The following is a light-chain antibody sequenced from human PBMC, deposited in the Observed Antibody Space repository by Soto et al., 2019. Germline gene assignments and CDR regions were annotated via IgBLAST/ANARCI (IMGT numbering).Light chain of an antibody. CDR2: KAS. V-gene: IGKV1-5*03. Sequence: DIQMTQSPSTLSASVGDRVTITCRASQSISSWLAWYQQKPGKALKSLIYKASSLESGVPSRFSGGGSGTEFTLTISSLQPDDFATYYCQQYNSYPITFGQGTRLEIK. CDR3: QQYNSYPIT. J-gene: IGKJ5*01. CDR1: QSISSW.